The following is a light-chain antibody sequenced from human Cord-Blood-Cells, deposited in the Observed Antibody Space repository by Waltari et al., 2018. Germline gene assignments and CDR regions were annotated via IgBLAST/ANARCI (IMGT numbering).Light chain of an antibody. V-gene: IGKV1-5*01. Sequence: DIQMTQSPSTLSASVGDRVTITCRASQSISSWLAWYQQKPGKAPKLLIYDASSLESGVPSRFSGSGSGTEFTLTISSLQPDDSATYYCQHSGAFGQGTKVEIK. CDR1: QSISSW. J-gene: IGKJ1*01. CDR3: QHSGA. CDR2: DAS.